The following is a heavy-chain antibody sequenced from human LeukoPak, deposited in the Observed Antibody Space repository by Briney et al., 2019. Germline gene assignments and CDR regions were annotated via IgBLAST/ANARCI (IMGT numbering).Heavy chain of an antibody. CDR1: GFTLSSYW. D-gene: IGHD5-24*01. Sequence: TGGSLRLSCAASGFTLSSYWMSWVRQAPGKGLEWVANIKQDGSEKYYVDSVKGRFTISRDNAKNSLYLQMNSLRAEDTAVYYCARGRRDGYNLIDAFDIWGQGTMVTVSS. J-gene: IGHJ3*02. V-gene: IGHV3-7*01. CDR2: IKQDGSEK. CDR3: ARGRRDGYNLIDAFDI.